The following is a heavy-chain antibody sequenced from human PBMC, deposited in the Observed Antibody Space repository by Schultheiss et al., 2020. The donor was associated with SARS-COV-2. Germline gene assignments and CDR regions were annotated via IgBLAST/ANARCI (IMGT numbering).Heavy chain of an antibody. CDR1: GGSISSYY. CDR2: IYYSGST. CDR3: ARGVRGVHPTVYYYYGMDV. V-gene: IGHV4-59*12. Sequence: SETLSLTCTVSGGSISSYYWSWIRQPPGKGLEWIGYIYYSGSTNYNPSLKSRVTISADTSKNQFSLQLSSVTAADTAVYFCARGVRGVHPTVYYYYGMDVWGQGTTVTVSS. D-gene: IGHD3-10*01. J-gene: IGHJ6*02.